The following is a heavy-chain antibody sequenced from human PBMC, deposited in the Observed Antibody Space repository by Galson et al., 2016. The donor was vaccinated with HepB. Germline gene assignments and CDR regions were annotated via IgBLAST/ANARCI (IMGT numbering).Heavy chain of an antibody. CDR3: AKKREVNDILTPFDQ. CDR1: GFTFKNFV. V-gene: IGHV3-23*01. CDR2: ITGSGAMT. D-gene: IGHD3-9*01. Sequence: SLRLSCAASGFTFKNFVLSWVRQAPSKGLEWVATITGSGAMTYYVDSVKGRFTISRDNSNNTLFLQISSLRAEDTAVYYCAKKREVNDILTPFDQWGQGVLVTVSP. J-gene: IGHJ4*02.